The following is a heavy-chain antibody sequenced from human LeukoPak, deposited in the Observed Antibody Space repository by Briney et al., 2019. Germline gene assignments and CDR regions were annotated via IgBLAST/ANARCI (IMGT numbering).Heavy chain of an antibody. V-gene: IGHV3-48*01. D-gene: IGHD2-15*01. J-gene: IGHJ4*02. CDR1: GFTFSSYS. CDR2: ISSSSSTI. CDR3: ARDSCSAPTCLDY. Sequence: GGSLRLSCAASGFTFSSYSMNWVRQAPGKGLEWVSYISSSSSTIYYADSVKGRFTISRDNAKNSLYLQMNSLRAEDTAVYSCARDSCSAPTCLDYWGQGTLLTVSS.